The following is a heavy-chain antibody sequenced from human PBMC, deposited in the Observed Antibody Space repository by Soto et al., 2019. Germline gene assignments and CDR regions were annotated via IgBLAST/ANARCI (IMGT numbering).Heavy chain of an antibody. D-gene: IGHD3-3*01. CDR2: INAGNGNT. V-gene: IGHV1-3*01. CDR1: GYTFTSYA. CDR3: ARTGHDFWSGYSNWFDP. J-gene: IGHJ5*02. Sequence: GASVKVSCKASGYTFTSYAMHWVRQAPGQRLEWMGWINAGNGNTKYSQKFQGRVTITRDTSASTAYMELSSLRSEDTAVYYCARTGHDFWSGYSNWFDPWGQGTLVTVSS.